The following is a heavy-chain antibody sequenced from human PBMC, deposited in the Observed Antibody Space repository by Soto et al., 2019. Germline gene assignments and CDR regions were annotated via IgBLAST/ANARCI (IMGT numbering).Heavy chain of an antibody. CDR2: ISSSSSTI. D-gene: IGHD4-17*01. CDR1: GFTFSSYS. J-gene: IGHJ6*03. V-gene: IGHV3-48*01. Sequence: GGSLRLSCAASGFTFSSYSMNWVRQAPGKGLEWVSYISSSSSTIYYADSVKGRFTISRDNAKNSLYLQMNSLRAEDTAVYYCARDCVYGDYYYYYMDVWGKGTTVTVSS. CDR3: ARDCVYGDYYYYYMDV.